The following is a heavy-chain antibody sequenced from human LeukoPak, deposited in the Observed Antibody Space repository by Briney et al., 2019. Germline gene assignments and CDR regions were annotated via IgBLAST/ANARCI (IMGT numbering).Heavy chain of an antibody. Sequence: PGGSLRLSCAASGFTFSSYSMNWVRQAPGKGLEWVSSISSSSSYIYYADSVKGRFTISRDNAKNSLYLQMNSLRAEDTAVYYCARDNSSSYYYYYMDVWGKGTTVTVSS. CDR1: GFTFSSYS. CDR3: ARDNSSSYYYYYMDV. D-gene: IGHD6-13*01. CDR2: ISSSSSYI. V-gene: IGHV3-21*01. J-gene: IGHJ6*03.